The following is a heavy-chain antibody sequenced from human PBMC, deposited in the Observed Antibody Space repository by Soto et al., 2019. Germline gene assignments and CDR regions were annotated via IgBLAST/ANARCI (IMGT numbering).Heavy chain of an antibody. D-gene: IGHD2-21*02. V-gene: IGHV3-21*01. CDR1: GFTFSSYS. CDR3: AREETAWPLAYGLDV. CDR2: ITRNSDI. J-gene: IGHJ6*02. Sequence: XESLRLSCAASGFTFSSYSMHWVRQAPGKGLEWVSAITRNSDIYYADSVKGRFTISRDNAQNSVSLQVDSLRAEDTAVYYCAREETAWPLAYGLDVWGQRTTVTVSS.